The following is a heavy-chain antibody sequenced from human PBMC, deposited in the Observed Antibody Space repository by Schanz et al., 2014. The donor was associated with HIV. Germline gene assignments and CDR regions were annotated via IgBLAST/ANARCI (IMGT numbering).Heavy chain of an antibody. V-gene: IGHV3-30*03. Sequence: QVQLVESGGGVVQPGRSLRLSCVGSGFIFSNYGIHWVRQAPGKGLDWVAGISYDGRNKYYADSVKGRFTISRDNSKNTLYLQMNSLRAEDTAVYYCTGGLYYDSTPFDPWGQGTLVTVSP. CDR2: ISYDGRNK. CDR1: GFIFSNYG. CDR3: TGGLYYDSTPFDP. D-gene: IGHD3-22*01. J-gene: IGHJ5*02.